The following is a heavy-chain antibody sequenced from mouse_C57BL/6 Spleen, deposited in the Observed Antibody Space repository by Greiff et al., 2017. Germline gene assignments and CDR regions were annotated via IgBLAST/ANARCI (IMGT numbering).Heavy chain of an antibody. V-gene: IGHV14-1*01. D-gene: IGHD2-5*01. CDR1: GFNIKDYY. CDR3: TFYSNYEYFDV. J-gene: IGHJ1*03. Sequence: EVQLQQSGAELVRPGASVKLSCTASGFNIKDYYMHWVKQRPEQGLEWIGRIDPEDGDTEYAPKFQGKATMTAETSSNTAYLQLSSLTSEDTAVYYCTFYSNYEYFDVWGTGTTVTVSS. CDR2: IDPEDGDT.